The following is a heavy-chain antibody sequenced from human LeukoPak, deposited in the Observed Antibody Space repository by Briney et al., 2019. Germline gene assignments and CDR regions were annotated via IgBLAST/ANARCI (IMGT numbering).Heavy chain of an antibody. CDR3: ARDRLEVAGTFDY. CDR1: GGSISNYY. Sequence: SETLSLTCTVSGGSISNYYWSWIRQPPGKGLEWIGYIYYSGSTKCNPPLKSRVTISVDTSKNQFSLKLSSVTAADTAVYYCARDRLEVAGTFDYWGQGTLVTVSS. J-gene: IGHJ4*02. D-gene: IGHD6-19*01. CDR2: IYYSGST. V-gene: IGHV4-59*12.